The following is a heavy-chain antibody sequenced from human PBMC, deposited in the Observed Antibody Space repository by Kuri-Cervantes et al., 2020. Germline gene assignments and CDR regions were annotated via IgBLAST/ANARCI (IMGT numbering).Heavy chain of an antibody. CDR2: INHSGST. V-gene: IGHV4-34*01. J-gene: IGHJ2*01. CDR1: GGSFSGYY. Sequence: SETLSLTCGVYGGSFSGYYWSWIRQPPGKGLEWIGEINHSGSTNYNPSLKSRVTISVDTSKNQFSLKLRSVTAADTAVYYCVRGRNWYFDLWGRGTLVTVSS. CDR3: VRGRNWYFDL.